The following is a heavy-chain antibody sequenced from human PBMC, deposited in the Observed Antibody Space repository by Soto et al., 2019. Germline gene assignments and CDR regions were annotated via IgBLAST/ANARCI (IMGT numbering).Heavy chain of an antibody. D-gene: IGHD4-17*01. V-gene: IGHV4-30-2*01. CDR1: GGSISSGGYS. CDR3: ARAPGRAYGDYVPINWFDP. CDR2: IYHSGST. Sequence: PSETLSLTCAVSGGSISSGGYSWSWIRQPPGKGLEWIGYIYHSGSTYYNPSLKSRVTISVDRSKNQFSLKLSSVTAADTAVYYCARAPGRAYGDYVPINWFDPWGQGTLVTVSS. J-gene: IGHJ5*02.